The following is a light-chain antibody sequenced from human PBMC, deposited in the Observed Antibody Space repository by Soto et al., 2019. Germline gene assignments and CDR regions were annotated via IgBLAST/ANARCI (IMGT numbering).Light chain of an antibody. J-gene: IGKJ5*01. CDR2: GES. CDR3: QQYGGSPSIT. V-gene: IGKV3-20*01. CDR1: QILSSNY. Sequence: EIVLTQSGFTLSLPPGEGATLSCRASQILSSNYLAWYQQKPGQAPRLLIYGESRRATGIPDRFSGSGSGTDFTLAIRRLEPEDSAVYYCQQYGGSPSITFGQGTRLEIK.